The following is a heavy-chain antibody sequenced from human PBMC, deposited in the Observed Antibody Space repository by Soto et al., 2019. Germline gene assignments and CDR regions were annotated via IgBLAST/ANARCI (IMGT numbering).Heavy chain of an antibody. Sequence: QVQLVESGGGVVQPGRSLRLSYAASGFTFSSYAMHWVRQAPGKGLEWVAVISYDGSNKYYADSVKGRFTISRDNSKNTLYLQMNSLRAEDTAVYYCARDSADYDAFDIWGQGTMVTVSS. D-gene: IGHD4-17*01. CDR1: GFTFSSYA. J-gene: IGHJ3*02. V-gene: IGHV3-30-3*01. CDR3: ARDSADYDAFDI. CDR2: ISYDGSNK.